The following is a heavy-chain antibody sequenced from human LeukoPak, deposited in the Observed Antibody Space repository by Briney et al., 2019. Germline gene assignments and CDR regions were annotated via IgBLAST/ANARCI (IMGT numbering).Heavy chain of an antibody. J-gene: IGHJ4*02. Sequence: PGGSLRLSCAASGFTFSSYWMSWVRQAPGKGLEWVANIKQDGSEKYYVDSVKGRFTISRDNSKNTLYLQMNSLRAEDTAVYYCAKAAIVLHFDYWGQGTLVTVSS. CDR1: GFTFSSYW. CDR3: AKAAIVLHFDY. V-gene: IGHV3-7*01. CDR2: IKQDGSEK. D-gene: IGHD2-8*01.